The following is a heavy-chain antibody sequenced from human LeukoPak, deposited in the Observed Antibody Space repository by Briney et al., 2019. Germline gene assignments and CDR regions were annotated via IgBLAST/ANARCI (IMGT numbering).Heavy chain of an antibody. J-gene: IGHJ3*02. D-gene: IGHD3-22*01. CDR2: INAGNGNT. CDR1: GYTFTSYA. V-gene: IGHV1-3*01. CDR3: ARAVVSDAFDI. Sequence: ASVKVSCKASGYTFTSYAMHWVRQAPGQRLEWMGWINAGNGNTKYSQKFQGRVTITADESTSTAYMELSSLRSEDTAVYYCARAVVSDAFDIWGQGTMVTVSS.